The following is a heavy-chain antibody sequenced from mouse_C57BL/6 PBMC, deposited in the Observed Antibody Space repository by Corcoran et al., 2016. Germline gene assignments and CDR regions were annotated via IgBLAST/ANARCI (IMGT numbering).Heavy chain of an antibody. CDR2: IYPRSGNT. J-gene: IGHJ4*01. D-gene: IGHD2-4*01. V-gene: IGHV1-81*01. CDR1: GYTFTSYG. CDR3: AREVYDYDWSYYAMDY. Sequence: QVQLQQSGAELARPGASVKLSCKASGYTFTSYGISWVKQRTGQGLEWIGEIYPRSGNTYYNEKFKGKATLTADKSSSTAYMELRSLTSEDSAVYFCAREVYDYDWSYYAMDYWGQGTSVTVSS.